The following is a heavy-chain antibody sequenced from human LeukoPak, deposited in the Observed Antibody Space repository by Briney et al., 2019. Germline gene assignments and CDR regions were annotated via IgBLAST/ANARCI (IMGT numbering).Heavy chain of an antibody. V-gene: IGHV1-69*13. J-gene: IGHJ4*02. Sequence: ASVKVSCKASGGTFSSYAISWVRQAPGQGLEWMGGITPIFGTANYAQKFQGRVTITADESTSTAYMELSSLRSEDTAVYYCARSYYYDSSGYCFDYWGQGTLVTVSS. CDR2: ITPIFGTA. CDR3: ARSYYYDSSGYCFDY. CDR1: GGTFSSYA. D-gene: IGHD3-22*01.